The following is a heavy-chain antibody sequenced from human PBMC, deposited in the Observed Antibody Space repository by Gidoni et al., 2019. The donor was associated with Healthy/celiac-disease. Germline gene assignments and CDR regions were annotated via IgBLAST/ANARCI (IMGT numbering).Heavy chain of an antibody. J-gene: IGHJ5*02. CDR1: GYTFTSYY. CDR3: ARVGYSATIAAANGGWFDP. Sequence: QVQLVQSGAEVKKPGASVKVSCKASGYTFTSYYMHWVRQSPGQGLEWMGIINPSGGSTSYAQKFQGRVTMTRDTSTSTVYMELSSLRSEDTAVDYCARVGYSATIAAANGGWFDPWGQGTLVTVSS. V-gene: IGHV1-46*03. D-gene: IGHD6-13*01. CDR2: INPSGGST.